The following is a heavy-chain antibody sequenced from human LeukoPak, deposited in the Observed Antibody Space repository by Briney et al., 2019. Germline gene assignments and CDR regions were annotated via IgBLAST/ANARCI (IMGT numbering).Heavy chain of an antibody. V-gene: IGHV1-46*01. J-gene: IGHJ6*03. CDR3: ARDRCSSTSCYNDYYYYMDV. D-gene: IGHD2-2*02. CDR1: GYTFTSYY. CDR2: INPSGGST. Sequence: ASVKVSCKASGYTFTSYYMHWVRQAPGQGLEWMGIINPSGGSTSYAQKFQGRVTMTRDMSTSTVYMELSSLSSEDTAVYYCARDRCSSTSCYNDYYYYMDVWAKGPRSPSP.